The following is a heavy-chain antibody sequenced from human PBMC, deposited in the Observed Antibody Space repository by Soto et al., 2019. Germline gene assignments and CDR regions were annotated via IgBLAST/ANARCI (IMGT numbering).Heavy chain of an antibody. CDR1: GFKISSYS. CDR2: ISSGTTI. Sequence: EVQLVESGGGVAQPGGSLRLSCAGSGFKISSYSINWVRQAPGQGLQWVAFISSGTTIYYADSVKGRFAISRDTVNNSVRLQMNGHRGEDPAVYYCARGSPFQQFWGQGARVIVSS. J-gene: IGHJ1*01. D-gene: IGHD2-2*01. V-gene: IGHV3-48*01. CDR3: ARGSPFQQF.